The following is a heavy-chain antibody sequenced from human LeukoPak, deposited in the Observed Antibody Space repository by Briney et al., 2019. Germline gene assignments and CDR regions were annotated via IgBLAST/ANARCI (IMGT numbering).Heavy chain of an antibody. CDR2: IYPGDSDT. J-gene: IGHJ4*02. V-gene: IGHV5-51*01. CDR3: ARRRGYTSSWYDY. Sequence: GESLKISCKGSGYTFTNYWIGWVRQMPGKGLEWMGIIYPGDSDTRYSPSFQGQVTISAEKSISTAYLQWSSLKASDTAIYYCARRRGYTSSWYDYWGQGTLVTVSS. CDR1: GYTFTNYW. D-gene: IGHD6-13*01.